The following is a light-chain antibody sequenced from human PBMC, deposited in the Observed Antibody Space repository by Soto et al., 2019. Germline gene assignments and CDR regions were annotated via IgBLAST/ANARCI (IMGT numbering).Light chain of an antibody. J-gene: IGLJ1*01. Sequence: QSVLTQPPSGSGAPGQGVTISCTGRISSIGTSYDVHWYQQVPGTAPKLLIYGNNNRPSGVPDRFSGSKSGTSASLAITGLQAEDEADCYCQSYDSYLSHFYVFGTGTKVTVL. V-gene: IGLV1-40*01. CDR2: GNN. CDR1: ISSIGTSYD. CDR3: QSYDSYLSHFYV.